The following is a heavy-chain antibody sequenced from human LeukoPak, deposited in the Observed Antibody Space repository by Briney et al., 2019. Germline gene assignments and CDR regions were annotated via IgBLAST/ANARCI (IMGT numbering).Heavy chain of an antibody. CDR2: MSGSGGST. J-gene: IGHJ5*02. CDR3: ARDLYAYYDSSGPMFDP. Sequence: AGSLRLSCAASGFTFSIYGMSWVRKAPGRGLEWVSAMSGSGGSTYYADSVKGRFTISRDNSKNTLYLQMNSLRAEDTALYYCARDLYAYYDSSGPMFDPWGQGTLVTVSS. V-gene: IGHV3-23*01. D-gene: IGHD3-22*01. CDR1: GFTFSIYG.